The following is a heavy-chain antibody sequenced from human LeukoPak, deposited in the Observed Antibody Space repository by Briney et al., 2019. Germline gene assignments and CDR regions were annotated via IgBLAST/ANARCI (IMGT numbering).Heavy chain of an antibody. CDR2: ISGSGGNT. V-gene: IGHV3-23*01. CDR3: AKAYGGYSFDY. J-gene: IGHJ4*02. CDR1: GFTFSSYG. D-gene: IGHD4-17*01. Sequence: GGSLRLSCAASGFTFSSYGMTWVRQAPGKGLEWVSVISGSGGNTYYADSVKGRFTISRDSSQSSLFLQMNSLRAEDTGVYYCAKAYGGYSFDYWGQGTLVTVSS.